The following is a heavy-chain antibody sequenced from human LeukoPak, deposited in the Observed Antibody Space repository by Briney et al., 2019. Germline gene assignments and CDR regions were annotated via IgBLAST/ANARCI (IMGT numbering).Heavy chain of an antibody. CDR2: ISRSGGST. V-gene: IGHV3-23*01. Sequence: GGSLTLSCEASGFTFSSYAITWVRQAPGRGLEWVAGISRSGGSTYYVDSVKGRFTISRDTSKNTMCMQMNSLMAEDTAVYYCVKRSLSRGRGVFDYWGQGILVTVSS. CDR1: GFTFSSYA. CDR3: VKRSLSRGRGVFDY. J-gene: IGHJ4*02. D-gene: IGHD3-10*01.